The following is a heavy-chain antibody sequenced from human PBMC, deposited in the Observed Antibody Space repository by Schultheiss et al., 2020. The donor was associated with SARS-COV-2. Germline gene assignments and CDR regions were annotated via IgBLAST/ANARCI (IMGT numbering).Heavy chain of an antibody. CDR3: ARFFGESRAGGQITSYYYYMDV. V-gene: IGHV1-18*01. Sequence: ASVKVSCKASGYTFTSYGISWVRQAPGQGLEWMGWISAYNGNTNYAQKLQGRVTMTRNTSISTAYMELSSLRSEDTAVYYCARFFGESRAGGQITSYYYYMDVWGKGTTVTVSS. J-gene: IGHJ6*03. D-gene: IGHD1-20*01. CDR2: ISAYNGNT. CDR1: GYTFTSYG.